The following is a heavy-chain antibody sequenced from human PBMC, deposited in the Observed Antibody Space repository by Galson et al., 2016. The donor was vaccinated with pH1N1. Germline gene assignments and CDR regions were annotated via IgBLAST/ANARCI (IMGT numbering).Heavy chain of an antibody. CDR1: GGSISSSSYY. Sequence: TLSLTCTVSGGSISSSSYYWDWIRQPPGKGLEWIGSIYYSGSTYYNPSLKSRVTISVDTSKNQFSLKLGSVTAADTAVYYCARRGIGEFLYYFDYWGQGTLVTVSS. V-gene: IGHV4-39*01. CDR3: ARRGIGEFLYYFDY. CDR2: IYYSGST. J-gene: IGHJ4*02. D-gene: IGHD3-10*01.